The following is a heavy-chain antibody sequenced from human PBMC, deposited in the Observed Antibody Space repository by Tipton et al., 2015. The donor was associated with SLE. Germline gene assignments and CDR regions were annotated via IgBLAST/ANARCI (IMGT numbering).Heavy chain of an antibody. CDR3: ASEAAAGPLDV. Sequence: GLVKPSQTLSLTCTVSGGSLSSGGYYWSWIRHHPGKGLEWIGCIHYSGSTYYNPSLKSRLTISVDASLNQFSLRLHSVTAADTAMYYCASEAAAGPLDVWGQGTTVTVSS. CDR2: IHYSGST. V-gene: IGHV4-31*03. D-gene: IGHD6-13*01. J-gene: IGHJ6*01. CDR1: GGSLSSGGYY.